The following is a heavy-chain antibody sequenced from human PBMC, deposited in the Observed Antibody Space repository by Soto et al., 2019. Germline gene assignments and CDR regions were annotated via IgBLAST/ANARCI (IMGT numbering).Heavy chain of an antibody. CDR2: IYYSGRT. V-gene: IGHV4-39*01. J-gene: IGHJ5*02. D-gene: IGHD2-21*01. CDR3: ARRVATPLSWFDP. CDR1: GGSISSSSYY. Sequence: SETLSLTCIVSGGSISSSSYYWGWIRQPPGKGLEWIGSIYYSGRTSYNPSLKSRLIMSVDTPNNQFSLKLRSVTAADTAIYYCARRVATPLSWFDPWGQGTLVTVSS.